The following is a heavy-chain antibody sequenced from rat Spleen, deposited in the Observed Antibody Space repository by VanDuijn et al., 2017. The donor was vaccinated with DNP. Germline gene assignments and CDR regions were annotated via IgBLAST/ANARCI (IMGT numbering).Heavy chain of an antibody. CDR1: GFTFSDYY. Sequence: EVQLVESGGNLVQPGRSLRLSCAASGFTFSDYYMAWVRQAPKKGLEWVASISYEGSGTYYGDSVKGRFTISRDNPKSTLSLQMDSLRSEDTATYYCARHGQQPHYFDYWGQGVMVTVSS. V-gene: IGHV5-22*01. J-gene: IGHJ2*01. CDR2: ISYEGSGT. D-gene: IGHD1-10*01. CDR3: ARHGQQPHYFDY.